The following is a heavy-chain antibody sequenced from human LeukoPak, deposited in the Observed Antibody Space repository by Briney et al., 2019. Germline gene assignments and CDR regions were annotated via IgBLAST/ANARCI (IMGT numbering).Heavy chain of an antibody. CDR3: ARGHSSGWPYYFDY. CDR2: IYSGGST. Sequence: GGSLRLSCAASGFTVSSNYMSWVRQAPGKGLEWVSVIYSGGSTYYADSVKGRFTISRDNSKNTLYLQMNSLRAEDTAVYYCARGHSSGWPYYFDYWGQGTLVTVSS. D-gene: IGHD6-19*01. J-gene: IGHJ4*02. CDR1: GFTVSSNY. V-gene: IGHV3-66*01.